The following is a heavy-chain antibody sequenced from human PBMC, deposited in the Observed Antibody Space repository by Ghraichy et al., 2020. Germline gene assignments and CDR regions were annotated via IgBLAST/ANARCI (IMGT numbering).Heavy chain of an antibody. CDR3: ARDTYYYDSSGYNPLGYYGMDV. CDR1: GFTFSSYS. D-gene: IGHD3-22*01. V-gene: IGHV3-21*01. J-gene: IGHJ6*02. CDR2: ISSSSSYI. Sequence: GESLNISCAASGFTFSSYSMNWVRQAPGKGLEWVSSISSSSSYIYYADSVKGRFTISRDNAKNSLYLQMNSLRAEDTAVYYCARDTYYYDSSGYNPLGYYGMDVWGQGTTVTVSS.